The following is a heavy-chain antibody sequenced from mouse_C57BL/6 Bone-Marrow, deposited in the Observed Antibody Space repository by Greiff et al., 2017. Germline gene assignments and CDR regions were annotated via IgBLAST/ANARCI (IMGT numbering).Heavy chain of an antibody. CDR3: ARAPQLCFYEAMDY. V-gene: IGHV5-6*01. J-gene: IGHJ4*01. CDR1: GFTFSSYG. Sequence: EVKLVDSGGDLVKPGGSLKLSCAASGFTFSSYGMSWVRQTPDKRLEWVATISSGGSYTYYPDSVKGRFTISRDNAKNTLYLQMSSLKSEDTAMYYCARAPQLCFYEAMDYWGQGTSVTVSS. CDR2: ISSGGSYT. D-gene: IGHD4-1*02.